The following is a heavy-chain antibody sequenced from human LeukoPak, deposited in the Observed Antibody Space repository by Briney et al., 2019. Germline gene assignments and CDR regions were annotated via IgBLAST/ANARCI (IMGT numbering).Heavy chain of an antibody. D-gene: IGHD6-13*01. V-gene: IGHV4-59*08. CDR2: IYYSGST. Sequence: PSETLSLTCTVSGGSISSYYWTWIRQPPGKGLEWIGYIYYSGSTNYNPSLKSRVTISVDTSKNQFSLKLSSATAADTAVYYCARQGSSWVTGPNWFDPWGQGTLVTVSS. CDR1: GGSISSYY. J-gene: IGHJ5*02. CDR3: ARQGSSWVTGPNWFDP.